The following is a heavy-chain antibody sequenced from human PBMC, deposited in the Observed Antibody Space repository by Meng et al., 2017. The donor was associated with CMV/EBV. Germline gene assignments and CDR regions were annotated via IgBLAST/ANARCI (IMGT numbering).Heavy chain of an antibody. CDR2: IYTSGST. Sequence: QERLQPPGSVLLMHPEPLFLPSHVSGGSISSYYWSWSRQPAGKGLEWIGRIYTSGSTNYNPSLKSRVTMSVDTSKNQFSLKLSSVTAADTAVYYCARGSYYRYVIDYWGQGTLVTVSS. J-gene: IGHJ4*02. CDR3: ARGSYYRYVIDY. CDR1: GGSISSYY. D-gene: IGHD2-21*01. V-gene: IGHV4-4*07.